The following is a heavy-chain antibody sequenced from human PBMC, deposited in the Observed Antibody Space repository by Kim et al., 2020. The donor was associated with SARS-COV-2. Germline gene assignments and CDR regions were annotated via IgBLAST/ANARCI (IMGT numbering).Heavy chain of an antibody. Sequence: GRFTISRDNSKTTLYLQMDSLGAEDTAVYYCAKGPANPTNAALWSWFDPWGQGTLVTVSS. V-gene: IGHV3-30*02. J-gene: IGHJ5*02. D-gene: IGHD1-26*01. CDR3: AKGPANPTNAALWSWFDP.